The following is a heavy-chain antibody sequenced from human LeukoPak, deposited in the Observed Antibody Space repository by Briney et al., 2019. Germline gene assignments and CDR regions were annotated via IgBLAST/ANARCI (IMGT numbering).Heavy chain of an antibody. D-gene: IGHD5-18*01. CDR3: ARGVGGYSYGRFDY. Sequence: SQTLSLTCAISGDSVSSNSAAWNWIRPSPSRGLEWLGRTYYRSKWYNDYAISVKIRITINPDTSKNQFSLQLNSVTPEDTAVYYCARGVGGYSYGRFDYWGQGTLVTVSS. CDR1: GDSVSSNSAA. CDR2: TYYRSKWYN. V-gene: IGHV6-1*01. J-gene: IGHJ4*02.